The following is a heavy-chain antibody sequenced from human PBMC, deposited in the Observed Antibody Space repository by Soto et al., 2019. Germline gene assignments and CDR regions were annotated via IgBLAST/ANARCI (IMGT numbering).Heavy chain of an antibody. D-gene: IGHD2-2*01. CDR1: GFTFSSYA. J-gene: IGHJ5*02. CDR3: AKDPWRYQLLLGYRPVWFDP. Sequence: GGSLRLSCAASGFTFSSYAMSWVRQAPGKGLEWVSAISGSGGSTYYADSVKGRFTISRDNSKNTLYLQMNSLRAEDTAVYYCAKDPWRYQLLLGYRPVWFDPWGQGTLVTVSS. CDR2: ISGSGGST. V-gene: IGHV3-23*01.